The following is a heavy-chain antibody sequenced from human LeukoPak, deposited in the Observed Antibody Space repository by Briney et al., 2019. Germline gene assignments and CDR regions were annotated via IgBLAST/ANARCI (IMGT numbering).Heavy chain of an antibody. Sequence: SETLSLTCTVSGGSMSNYYWGWIRRPPGKGLEWIGNIYYSGSTYYNPSLKSRVTISVDTSKNQFSLKLSSVTAADTAVYYCARRNDGMDVWGQGTTVTVSS. D-gene: IGHD1-1*01. CDR1: GGSMSNYY. CDR2: IYYSGST. CDR3: ARRNDGMDV. J-gene: IGHJ6*02. V-gene: IGHV4-39*07.